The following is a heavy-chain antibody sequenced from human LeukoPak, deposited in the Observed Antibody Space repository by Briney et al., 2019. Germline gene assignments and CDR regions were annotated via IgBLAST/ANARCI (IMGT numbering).Heavy chain of an antibody. CDR3: ASDNWNDGHDAFDF. CDR2: IYPGNSDA. D-gene: IGHD1-1*01. CDR1: AYILTTHW. V-gene: IGHV5-51*01. Sequence: LGESLKISCQVFAYILTTHWSGWVRHMPGKGLEWMGIIYPGNSDAEYSPSFQGQVTISADKSINTAYLQWSSLEASDTAIYYCASDNWNDGHDAFDFWGQGTVVTVSS. J-gene: IGHJ3*01.